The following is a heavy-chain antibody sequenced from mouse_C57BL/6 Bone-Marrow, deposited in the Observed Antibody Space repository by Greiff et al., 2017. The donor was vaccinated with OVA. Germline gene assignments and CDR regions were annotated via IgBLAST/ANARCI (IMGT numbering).Heavy chain of an antibody. CDR1: GYTFTSYW. Sequence: QVQLQQPGAELVKPGASVKMSCKASGYTFTSYWINWVKQRPGQGLEWIGDIYPGSGSTNYNEKFKSKATLTVDTSSSTAYMQLSSLTSEDSAVYYCARIGTTGYYFDYWGQGTTLTVSS. CDR3: ARIGTTGYYFDY. CDR2: IYPGSGST. V-gene: IGHV1-55*01. J-gene: IGHJ2*01. D-gene: IGHD1-1*01.